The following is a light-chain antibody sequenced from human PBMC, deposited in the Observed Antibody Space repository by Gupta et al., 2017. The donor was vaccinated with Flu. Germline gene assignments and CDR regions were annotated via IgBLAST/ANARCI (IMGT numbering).Light chain of an antibody. Sequence: DIQVTQSLSSLSVSVGDRVTITCRTSQRIIRYFNWYQQKPGKAPQLLIYAASNLQSGVPSRFIDSGSGTDFTLTITSLQPEDFATYYCQQVYSIPLTFGRGTKVEIK. CDR1: QRIIRY. CDR2: AAS. CDR3: QQVYSIPLT. J-gene: IGKJ1*01. V-gene: IGKV1-39*01.